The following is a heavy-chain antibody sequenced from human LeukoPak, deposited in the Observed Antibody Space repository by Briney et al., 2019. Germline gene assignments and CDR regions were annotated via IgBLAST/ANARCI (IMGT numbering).Heavy chain of an antibody. Sequence: GGSLRLSCAASGFTVSSNYMSWDRQAPGKGLEWVSVIYSGGSTYYADSVKGRFTISRDNSKNTLYLQMNSLRAEDTAVYYCARIYVREYYFDYWGQGTLVTVSS. CDR2: IYSGGST. CDR3: ARIYVREYYFDY. V-gene: IGHV3-53*01. CDR1: GFTVSSNY. J-gene: IGHJ4*02. D-gene: IGHD3-10*02.